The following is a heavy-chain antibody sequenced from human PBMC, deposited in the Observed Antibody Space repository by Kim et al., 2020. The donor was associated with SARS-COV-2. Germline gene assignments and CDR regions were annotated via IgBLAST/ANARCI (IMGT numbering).Heavy chain of an antibody. CDR3: ARERFLEWLNHYYYGMDV. J-gene: IGHJ6*02. CDR2: INAGNGNT. V-gene: IGHV1-3*01. D-gene: IGHD3-3*01. Sequence: ASVKVSCKASGYTFTSYAMHWVRQAPGQRLEWMGWINAGNGNTKYSQKFQGRVTITRDTSASTAYMELSSLRSEDTAVYYCARERFLEWLNHYYYGMDVWGQGTTVTVSS. CDR1: GYTFTSYA.